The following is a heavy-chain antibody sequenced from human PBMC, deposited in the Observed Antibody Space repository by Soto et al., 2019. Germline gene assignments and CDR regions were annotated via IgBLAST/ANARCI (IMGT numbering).Heavy chain of an antibody. Sequence: GGSLRLFCAASGFTFSAHYMDWVCQAPGKGLEWVGRTRNKGNSYSTEYAASVKGRFTISRDDSKNSLYLQMNSLKTEDTAVYYCTIKFYDTSVYYLDIWCQGTMVTVSS. J-gene: IGHJ3*02. CDR1: GFTFSAHY. CDR3: TIKFYDTSVYYLDI. V-gene: IGHV3-72*01. CDR2: TRNKGNSYST. D-gene: IGHD3-22*01.